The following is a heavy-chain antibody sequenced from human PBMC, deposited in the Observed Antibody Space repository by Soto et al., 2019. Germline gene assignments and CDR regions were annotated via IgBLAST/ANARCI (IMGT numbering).Heavy chain of an antibody. V-gene: IGHV5-10-1*01. CDR3: AICAGVKYDNSGYTDLDAFDI. J-gene: IGHJ3*02. CDR1: GYSFTSYW. D-gene: IGHD3-22*01. Sequence: PGESLKISCKGSGYSFTSYWISWLRQMPGKVLEWMGRIDPSDSYTNYSPSFQGHVTISADKSISTAYLQWSSLKASDTAMYYCAICAGVKYDNSGYTDLDAFDIWGQATMVTVS. CDR2: IDPSDSYT.